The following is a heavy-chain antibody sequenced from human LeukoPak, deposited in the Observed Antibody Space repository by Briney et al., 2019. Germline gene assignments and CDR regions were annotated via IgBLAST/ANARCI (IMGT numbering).Heavy chain of an antibody. D-gene: IGHD6-19*01. CDR3: AKGFPSTAVAVRWNYFDY. CDR1: GFTFSSYA. J-gene: IGHJ4*02. Sequence: PGGSLRLSCAASGFTFSSYAMSWVRQAPGKGLEWVSAISGSGGSTYYADSVKGRFTISRDNSKNTLYLQMNSLRAEDTAVYYCAKGFPSTAVAVRWNYFDYWGQGTLVTVSS. V-gene: IGHV3-23*01. CDR2: ISGSGGST.